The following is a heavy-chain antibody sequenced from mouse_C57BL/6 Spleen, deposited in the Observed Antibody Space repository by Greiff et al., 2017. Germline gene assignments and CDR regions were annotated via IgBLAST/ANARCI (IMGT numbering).Heavy chain of an antibody. D-gene: IGHD1-1*02. CDR1: GISITTGNYR. CDR2: IYYSGTI. Sequence: EVQLVESGPGLVKPSQTVFLTCTVTGISITTGNYRWSWIRQFPGNKLEWIGNIYYSGTITYNPSLTSRTTITRDTPKNQFFLEMNSLTAEDTATYYCARDTGGILAYWGQGTLVTVSA. CDR3: ARDTGGILAY. V-gene: IGHV3-5*01. J-gene: IGHJ3*01.